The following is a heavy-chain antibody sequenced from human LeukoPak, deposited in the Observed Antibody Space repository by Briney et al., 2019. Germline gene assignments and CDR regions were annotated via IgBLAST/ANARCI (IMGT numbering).Heavy chain of an antibody. Sequence: GGSLRLSCAVSGFTLSSNYMSWVRQAPGKGLEWVSVIYSGGSTYYTHSVKGRFTISRDNSKNTLYLQMNSLRAEDTAVYYCASGQRGCSGGSCYSRAFDIWGQGTMVTVSA. CDR2: IYSGGST. J-gene: IGHJ3*02. D-gene: IGHD2-15*01. CDR3: ASGQRGCSGGSCYSRAFDI. CDR1: GFTLSSNY. V-gene: IGHV3-53*01.